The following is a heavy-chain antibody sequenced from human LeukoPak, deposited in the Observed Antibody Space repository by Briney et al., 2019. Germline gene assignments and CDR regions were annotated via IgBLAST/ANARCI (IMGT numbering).Heavy chain of an antibody. V-gene: IGHV1-2*06. Sequence: ASVKVSCKASGYTFTGYYMHWVRQAPGQGLEWMGRINPNSGGTNYAQKFQGRVTMTRDTSISTAYMELSRLRSDDTAVYYCARDTAMVPDAYFDHWGQGTLVTVSS. CDR1: GYTFTGYY. D-gene: IGHD5-18*01. J-gene: IGHJ4*02. CDR2: INPNSGGT. CDR3: ARDTAMVPDAYFDH.